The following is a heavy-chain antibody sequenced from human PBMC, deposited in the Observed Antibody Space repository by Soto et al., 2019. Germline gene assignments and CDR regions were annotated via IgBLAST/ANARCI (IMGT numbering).Heavy chain of an antibody. CDR2: IYYSGNT. CDR3: ARASRGTGTSLDF. J-gene: IGHJ4*02. V-gene: IGHV4-30-4*08. D-gene: IGHD3-9*01. CDR1: GGSISSDDYY. Sequence: SETLSLTCNVSGGSISSDDYYWSWIRQPPGKGLEWIGYIYYSGNTYYNSSLRSRATISIDASKNQFSLKLSSVTAADTAIYYCARASRGTGTSLDFWGQGTLVTVSS.